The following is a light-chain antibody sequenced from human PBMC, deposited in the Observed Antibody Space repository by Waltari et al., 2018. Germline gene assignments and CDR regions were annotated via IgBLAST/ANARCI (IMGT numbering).Light chain of an antibody. CDR2: DDT. CDR1: KVGGNS. CDR3: QVWHNNRDTPW. V-gene: IGLV3-21*02. J-gene: IGLJ3*02. Sequence: YALTQPPSVSVAPGQTARMICGGAKVGGNSVHWYHQKPGQAPVLVVFDDTNRPAGIPDRISGSKSGTTATLTISRVETGDEAAYFCQVWHNNRDTPWFGGGTKLTVL.